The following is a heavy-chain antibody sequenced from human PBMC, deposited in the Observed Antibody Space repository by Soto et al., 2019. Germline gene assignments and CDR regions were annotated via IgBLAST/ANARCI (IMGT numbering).Heavy chain of an antibody. Sequence: GGSLRLSCAASGFTFSSYWMSWVRQAPGKGLEWVANIKQDGSEKYYVDSVKGRFTISRDNAKNSLYLQMNSLRAEDTAVYYCARPQYSGYVPTDYWGQGTLVTVSS. D-gene: IGHD5-12*01. CDR2: IKQDGSEK. CDR1: GFTFSSYW. J-gene: IGHJ4*02. CDR3: ARPQYSGYVPTDY. V-gene: IGHV3-7*01.